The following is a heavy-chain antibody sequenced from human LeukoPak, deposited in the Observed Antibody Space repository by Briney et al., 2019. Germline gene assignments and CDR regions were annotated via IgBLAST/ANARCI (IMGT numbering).Heavy chain of an antibody. CDR2: INPNSGGT. D-gene: IGHD6-13*01. V-gene: IGHV1-2*02. CDR3: ARDNRYSSSWYDYGMDV. J-gene: IGHJ6*02. Sequence: ASVKVSCKASGYTFTGYYMHWVRQAPGQGLEWMGWINPNSGGTNYAQKFQGRVTMTRDTSISTAYMELSRLRSDDTAVYYYARDNRYSSSWYDYGMDVWGQGTTVTVSS. CDR1: GYTFTGYY.